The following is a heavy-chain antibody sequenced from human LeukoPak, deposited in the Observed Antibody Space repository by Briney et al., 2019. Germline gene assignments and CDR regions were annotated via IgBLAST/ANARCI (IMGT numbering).Heavy chain of an antibody. D-gene: IGHD2-15*01. CDR3: AREGRKSRGVDIVRKKETGYYYMDV. CDR1: GFTFSSSW. CDR2: INQDEI. Sequence: GKSLRLSCVASGFTFSSSWMSWVRQGPGKGLEWVASINQDEIHYVDAVRGRFTISRDNAKNSLYLQMNSLRAEDTAVYYCAREGRKSRGVDIVRKKETGYYYMDVWGKGTTVTVSS. J-gene: IGHJ6*03. V-gene: IGHV3-7*01.